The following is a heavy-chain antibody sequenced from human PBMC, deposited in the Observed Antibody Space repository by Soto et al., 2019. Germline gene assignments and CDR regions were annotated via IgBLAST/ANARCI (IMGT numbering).Heavy chain of an antibody. CDR3: AKDLGWGSSSSCQLAYGMDV. CDR2: ISDSGGST. D-gene: IGHD2-2*01. Sequence: PGGSLRLSCAASGFTFSSYAMAWVRQALGKGLEWVSAISDSGGSTYYADSVKRRFTISRDNSKNTLYLQMNSLSAEDTAVYYCAKDLGWGSSSSCQLAYGMDVCGQGTTVTVCS. J-gene: IGHJ6*02. CDR1: GFTFSSYA. V-gene: IGHV3-23*01.